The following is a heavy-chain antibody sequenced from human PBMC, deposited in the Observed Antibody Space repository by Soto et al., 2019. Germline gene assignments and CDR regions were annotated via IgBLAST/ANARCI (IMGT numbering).Heavy chain of an antibody. CDR3: AGDYSSYGPFDY. V-gene: IGHV3-21*01. Sequence: GGSLRLSCAASGFTFSVSSMNWVRQAPGKGLEWVSSISGTSDYISYADSVKGRFTISRDNAENSLFLQMNNLRAEDTAVYYCAGDYSSYGPFDYWGQGTLVTVSS. CDR1: GFTFSVSS. CDR2: ISGTSDYI. J-gene: IGHJ4*02. D-gene: IGHD5-18*01.